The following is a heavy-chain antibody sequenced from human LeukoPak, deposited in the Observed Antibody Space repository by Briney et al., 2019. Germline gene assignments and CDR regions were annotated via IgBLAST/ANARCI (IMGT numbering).Heavy chain of an antibody. J-gene: IGHJ4*02. V-gene: IGHV3-48*03. CDR3: ARERRNILTGFGVG. Sequence: GGSLRLSCAASGFTFSSYEMNWVRQAPGKGLEWVSYISSSGSTIYYADSVKGRFTISRDNAKNSLYLQMNSLRAEDTAVYYCARERRNILTGFGVGWGQGTLVTVSS. D-gene: IGHD3-9*01. CDR1: GFTFSSYE. CDR2: ISSSGSTI.